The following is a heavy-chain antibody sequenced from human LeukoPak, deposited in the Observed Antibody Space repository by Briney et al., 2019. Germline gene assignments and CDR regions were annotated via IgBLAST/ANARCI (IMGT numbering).Heavy chain of an antibody. CDR1: GYSFTTYW. J-gene: IGHJ4*02. CDR2: IYRGDSDT. CDR3: ARSPDTIYFDY. V-gene: IGHV5-51*01. D-gene: IGHD5-24*01. Sequence: GESLKISCKASGYSFTTYWIGWVRQMPGKGLEWIGIIYRGDSDTRYSPSFQGQVTISADKSISTAYLQWSSLKASDTATYYCARSPDTIYFDYWGQGTLVTVSS.